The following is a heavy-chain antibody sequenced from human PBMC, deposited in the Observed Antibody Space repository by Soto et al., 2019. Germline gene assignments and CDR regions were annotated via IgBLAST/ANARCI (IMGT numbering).Heavy chain of an antibody. D-gene: IGHD6-13*01. J-gene: IGHJ4*02. CDR2: ISGSGGST. CDR3: AKDQGEQQLVPGYFDY. CDR1: GFTFSSYA. V-gene: IGHV3-23*01. Sequence: GGSLRLSCAASGFTFSSYAMSWVRQAPGKGLEWGSAISGSGGSTYYADSVKGRFTISRDNSKNTLYLQTNSLRAEALAVYYCAKDQGEQQLVPGYFDYWGQGTLVTVSS.